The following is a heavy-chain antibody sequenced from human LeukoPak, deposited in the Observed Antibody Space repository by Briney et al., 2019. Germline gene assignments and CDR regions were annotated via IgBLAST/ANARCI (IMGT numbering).Heavy chain of an antibody. CDR1: GFTFSSCG. V-gene: IGHV3-30*02. CDR3: AKDLYYYDSSGYYQDYYYYMDV. D-gene: IGHD3-22*01. CDR2: IRYDGSNK. Sequence: GGSLRLSCAASGFTFSSCGMHWVRQAPGKGLEWVAFIRYDGSNKYYADSVKGRFTISRDNSKNTLYLQMNSLRAEDTAVYYCAKDLYYYDSSGYYQDYYYYMDVWGKGTTVTISS. J-gene: IGHJ6*03.